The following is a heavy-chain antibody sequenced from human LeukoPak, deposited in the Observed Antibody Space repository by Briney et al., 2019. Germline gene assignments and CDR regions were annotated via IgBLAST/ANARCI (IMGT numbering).Heavy chain of an antibody. CDR2: ISSSSSYI. V-gene: IGHV3-21*01. CDR1: GFTFSSYA. CDR3: AVHRGSGSSSLAVD. Sequence: PGGSLRLSCAASGFTFSSYAMSWVRQAPGKGLEWVSSISSSSSYIYYADSVKGRFTISRDNAKNSLYLQMNSLRAEDTAVYYCAVHRGSGSSSLAVDWGQGTLVTVSS. J-gene: IGHJ4*02. D-gene: IGHD3-3*01.